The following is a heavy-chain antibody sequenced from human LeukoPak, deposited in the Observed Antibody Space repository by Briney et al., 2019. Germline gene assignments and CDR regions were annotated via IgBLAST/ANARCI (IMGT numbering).Heavy chain of an antibody. D-gene: IGHD4-23*01. CDR1: GGSFSGYY. V-gene: IGHV4-34*01. Sequence: SEIRSLTCAVYGGSFSGYYWSWSRQPPGKGLEWIGEINHSGSTNYNPSLKSRVTISVDTSKNQFSLKLSSVTAADTAVYYCARVQARGPRLTPDAFDYWGRGTLVTVSS. J-gene: IGHJ3*01. CDR2: INHSGST. CDR3: ARVQARGPRLTPDAFDY.